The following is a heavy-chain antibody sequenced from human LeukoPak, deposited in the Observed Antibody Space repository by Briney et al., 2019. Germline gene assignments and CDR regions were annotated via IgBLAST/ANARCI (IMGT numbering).Heavy chain of an antibody. J-gene: IGHJ4*02. CDR1: GFTFSASA. V-gene: IGHV3-73*01. D-gene: IGHD6-6*01. CDR3: ARDSSSEGPLDY. Sequence: PGGSLKLSSAASGFTFSASAVHWVRQASGKGLEWIGRIRSKANNYATAYTDPLKGRFTVSRDDSKNTAYLQMNSLKTEDSAVYFCARDSSSEGPLDYWGQGTLVTVSS. CDR2: IRSKANNYAT.